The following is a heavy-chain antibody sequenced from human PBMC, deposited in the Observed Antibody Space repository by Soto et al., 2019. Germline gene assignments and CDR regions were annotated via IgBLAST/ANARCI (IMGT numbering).Heavy chain of an antibody. D-gene: IGHD6-13*01. V-gene: IGHV3-23*01. CDR2: ISGSGGST. CDR3: AKPPSGYSSSYYYMDV. CDR1: GFTFSSYA. J-gene: IGHJ6*03. Sequence: GGSLRLSCAASGFTFSSYAMSWVRQAPGKGLEWVSAISGSGGSTFYADYVKGRFTLSRDNSKNTLYQQMNSLRAEDTAVYYCAKPPSGYSSSYYYMDVWGKGTTVTVSS.